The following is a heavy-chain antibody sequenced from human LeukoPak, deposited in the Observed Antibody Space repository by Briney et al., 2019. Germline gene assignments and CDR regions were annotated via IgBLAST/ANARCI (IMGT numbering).Heavy chain of an antibody. V-gene: IGHV1-18*01. CDR1: GYTFISYG. D-gene: IGHD3-22*01. CDR2: ISAYNGNT. Sequence: ASVKVSCKASGYTFISYGISWVRQAPGQGREWMGWISAYNGNTNYAQKLQGRVTMTTDTSTSTAYMELRSLRSDDTAVYYCARVHSSGYYQYWYFDLWGRGTLVTVSS. J-gene: IGHJ2*01. CDR3: ARVHSSGYYQYWYFDL.